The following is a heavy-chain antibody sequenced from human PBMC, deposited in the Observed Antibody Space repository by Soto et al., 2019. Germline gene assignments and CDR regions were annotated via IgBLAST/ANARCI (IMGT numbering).Heavy chain of an antibody. J-gene: IGHJ4*02. V-gene: IGHV4-30-4*01. D-gene: IGHD3-22*01. CDR3: ARQGVDDNSGYYHFDY. Sequence: SETLSLTCTVSGGSISSGNYYWSWIRQPPGKGLEWIGFISYSGTTHYSASLRSRVSISVDTSKNQFSLDLSSVTAADTAVYYCARQGVDDNSGYYHFDYWGRGTLVTVSS. CDR2: ISYSGTT. CDR1: GGSISSGNYY.